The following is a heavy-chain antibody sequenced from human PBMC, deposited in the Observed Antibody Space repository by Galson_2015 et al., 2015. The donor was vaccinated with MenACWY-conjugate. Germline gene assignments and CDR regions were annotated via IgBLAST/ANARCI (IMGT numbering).Heavy chain of an antibody. V-gene: IGHV1-18*01. J-gene: IGHJ4*02. CDR1: GYSFSDYG. CDR2: ISPYNGNT. CDR3: ARERGTGYSSTWSEGSFDY. D-gene: IGHD6-13*01. Sequence: SVKVSCKASGYSFSDYGVSWVRQAPGQGLEWMGWISPYNGNTHYGEKFQGRVTVTTDTSTSTAYMEVRSLRSDDTAVYYCARERGTGYSSTWSEGSFDYWGQGTLVSVSS.